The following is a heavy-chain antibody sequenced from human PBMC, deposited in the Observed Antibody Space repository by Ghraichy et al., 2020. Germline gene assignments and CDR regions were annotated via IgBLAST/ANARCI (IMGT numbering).Heavy chain of an antibody. D-gene: IGHD1-7*01. CDR2: IYYSGIT. Sequence: SETLSLTCTVSGGSISSSAYYCAWIRQPPGKGLEWIGNIYYSGITHYNPSLKSRVNISVDTSKKQFSLKLNSVTAADTAVYYCTRGAGTTVGDYWGLGTLVTVSS. J-gene: IGHJ4*02. V-gene: IGHV4-39*01. CDR3: TRGAGTTVGDY. CDR1: GGSISSSAYY.